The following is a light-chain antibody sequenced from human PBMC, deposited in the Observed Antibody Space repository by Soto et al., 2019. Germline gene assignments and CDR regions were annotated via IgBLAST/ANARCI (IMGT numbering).Light chain of an antibody. Sequence: DIHLTQYPSTLSASVGDRVTITCGASQSISSWLAWYQQKPGKAPKLLIYKASSLESGVPSRFSGSGSGTEFTLTISSLQPDDFATYYCQQYNSYLITFGQGTRLEIK. CDR2: KAS. V-gene: IGKV1-5*03. CDR1: QSISSW. CDR3: QQYNSYLIT. J-gene: IGKJ5*01.